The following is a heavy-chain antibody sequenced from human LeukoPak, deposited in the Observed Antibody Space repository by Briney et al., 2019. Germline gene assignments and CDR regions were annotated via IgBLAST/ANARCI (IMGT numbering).Heavy chain of an antibody. V-gene: IGHV1-2*02. D-gene: IGHD3-3*01. CDR2: INPNSGGT. CDR3: AREAVLRFLEYAFDI. Sequence: ASVTVSCKASGCTFTGYYMHWVRQAPGHGLEWMGWINPNSGGTNYAQQFQGRVTMTSDTSISTAYMELSMLRSDDTAVYYCAREAVLRFLEYAFDIWGQGTMVTVSS. CDR1: GCTFTGYY. J-gene: IGHJ3*02.